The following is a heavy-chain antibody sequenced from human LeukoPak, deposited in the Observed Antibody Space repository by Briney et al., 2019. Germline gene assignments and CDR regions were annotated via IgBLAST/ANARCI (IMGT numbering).Heavy chain of an antibody. D-gene: IGHD3-9*01. V-gene: IGHV5-51*01. CDR2: IYPGDSDT. CDR3: ARRLVYYDILTGPYAFDI. J-gene: IGHJ3*02. CDR1: GYSFTSYW. Sequence: GESLKISCKGSGYSFTSYWIGWVRQMPGKGLEWMGIIYPGDSDTGYSPSFQGQVTISADKSISTAYLQWSSLKASDTAMYYCARRLVYYDILTGPYAFDIWGQGTMVTVSS.